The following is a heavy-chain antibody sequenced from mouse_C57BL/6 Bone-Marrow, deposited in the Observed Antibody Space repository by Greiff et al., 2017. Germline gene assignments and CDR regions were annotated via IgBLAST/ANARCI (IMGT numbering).Heavy chain of an antibody. Sequence: VQLQQSGGDLVKPGGSLKLSCAASGFTFSSYGMSWVRQTPDKRLEWVATISSGGSYTYYPDSVKGRFTISRDNAKNTLYLQMSSLKSEDTAMYYCARRDGSSSWFAYWGQGTLVTVSA. CDR1: GFTFSSYG. CDR2: ISSGGSYT. CDR3: ARRDGSSSWFAY. D-gene: IGHD1-1*01. J-gene: IGHJ3*01. V-gene: IGHV5-6*01.